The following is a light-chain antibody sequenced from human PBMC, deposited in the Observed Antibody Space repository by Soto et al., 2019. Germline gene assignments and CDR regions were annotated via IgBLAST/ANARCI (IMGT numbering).Light chain of an antibody. J-gene: IGLJ2*01. CDR3: AAWDDSLSGLV. CDR2: SNY. Sequence: QSVLTQPPSASGTPGQRVTISCSGSSSNIESNTASWYQQLPGTAPKLLIYSNYQRPSGLPDRFSGSRSGTSASLAISGLQSEDEADYYCAAWDDSLSGLVFGGGTKLTVL. V-gene: IGLV1-44*01. CDR1: SSNIESNT.